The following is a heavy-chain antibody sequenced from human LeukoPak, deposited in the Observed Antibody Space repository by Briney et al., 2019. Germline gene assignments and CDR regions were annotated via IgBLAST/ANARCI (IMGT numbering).Heavy chain of an antibody. Sequence: PGGSLRLSCAASGFTFDDYGMSWVRQAPGKGLEWVSGINWNGGSTGYADSVKGRFTISRDNAKNSLYLQMNSLRAEDTALYYCARVLKLRYQLLYAHDAFDIWGQGTMVTVSS. V-gene: IGHV3-20*04. CDR1: GFTFDDYG. D-gene: IGHD2-2*02. J-gene: IGHJ3*02. CDR2: INWNGGST. CDR3: ARVLKLRYQLLYAHDAFDI.